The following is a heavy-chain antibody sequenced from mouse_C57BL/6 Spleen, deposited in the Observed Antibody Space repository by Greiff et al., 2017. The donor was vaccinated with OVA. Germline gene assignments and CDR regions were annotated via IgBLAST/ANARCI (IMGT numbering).Heavy chain of an antibody. CDR2: ISDGGSYT. V-gene: IGHV5-4*01. Sequence: EVKLVESGGGLVKPGGSLKLSCAASGFTFSSYAMSWVRQTPEKRLEWVATISDGGSYTYYPDNVKGRFTISRDNAKNNLYLQMSHLKSEDTAMYYCAREQGRWYWYFEGWGTGTTVTVSS. CDR1: GFTFSSYA. J-gene: IGHJ1*03. D-gene: IGHD2-3*01. CDR3: AREQGRWYWYFEG.